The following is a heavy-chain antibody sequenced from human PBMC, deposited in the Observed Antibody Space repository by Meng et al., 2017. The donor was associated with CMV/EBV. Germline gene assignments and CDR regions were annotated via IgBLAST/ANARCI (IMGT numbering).Heavy chain of an antibody. CDR1: GFTFDDYA. J-gene: IGHJ4*02. V-gene: IGHV3-9*01. D-gene: IGHD3-3*01. Sequence: GKSLKISCAASGFTFDDYAMHWVRQAPGKGLEWVSGISWNSGSIGYADSVKGRFTISRDNAKNSLYLQMNSLRAEDTALYYCAKDHDFWSGYSYYFDYWGQGTLVTVSS. CDR2: ISWNSGSI. CDR3: AKDHDFWSGYSYYFDY.